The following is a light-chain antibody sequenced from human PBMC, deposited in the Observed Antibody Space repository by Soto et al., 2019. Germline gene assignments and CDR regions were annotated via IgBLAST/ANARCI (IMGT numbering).Light chain of an antibody. CDR3: QAWDSSAYV. CDR2: QDS. V-gene: IGLV3-1*01. Sequence: SYELTQPPSVSVSPGQTASITCSGDKLGDKYACWYQQKPGQSPVLVIYQDSKRPSGIPERFSGSNSGNTGTLTISGTQAMDEADYYCQAWDSSAYVFGTGTKLTVL. CDR1: KLGDKY. J-gene: IGLJ1*01.